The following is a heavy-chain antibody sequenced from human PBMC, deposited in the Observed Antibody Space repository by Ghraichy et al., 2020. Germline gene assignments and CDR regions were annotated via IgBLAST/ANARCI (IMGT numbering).Heavy chain of an antibody. D-gene: IGHD6-13*01. V-gene: IGHV3-48*01. Sequence: GESLNISSEGSGFSFSDYSMIWVRLTPRKALEWVSYITGSSITIFYTDSVKGRFTISRDNAKNSLYLQMNSLRAEDTAVYYCARLPLPRRAAVGDWYFDLWGRGTLVTVSS. CDR1: GFSFSDYS. J-gene: IGHJ2*01. CDR2: ITGSSITI. CDR3: ARLPLPRRAAVGDWYFDL.